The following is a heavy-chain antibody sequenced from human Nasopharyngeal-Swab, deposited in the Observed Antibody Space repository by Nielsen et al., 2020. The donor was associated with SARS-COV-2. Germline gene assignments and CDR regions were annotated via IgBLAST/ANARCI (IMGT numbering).Heavy chain of an antibody. CDR1: GFTFSSYG. CDR3: ARDGIGTDYGDYEYYYYYMDV. D-gene: IGHD4-17*01. Sequence: GGSLRLSCAASGFTFSSYGMNWVRQAPGKGLEWVSSISSSSSYIYYADSVKGRFTISRDNAKNSLYLQMNSLRAEDTAVYYCARDGIGTDYGDYEYYYYYMDVWGKGTTVTVSS. V-gene: IGHV3-21*01. J-gene: IGHJ6*03. CDR2: ISSSSSYI.